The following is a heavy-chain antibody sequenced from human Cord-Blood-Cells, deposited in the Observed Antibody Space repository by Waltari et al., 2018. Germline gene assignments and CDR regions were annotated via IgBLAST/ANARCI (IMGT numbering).Heavy chain of an antibody. V-gene: IGHV3-21*01. CDR1: GCTFSSYS. CDR3: ARATITLDAFDI. J-gene: IGHJ3*02. CDR2: ISSSSSYI. Sequence: EVQLVESGGGLVKPGGSLRLSCAASGCTFSSYSMNWVRQAPGKGLEWVSSISSSSSYIYYADSVKGRFTISRDNAKNSLYLQMNSLRAEDTAVYYCARATITLDAFDIWGQGTMVTDSS.